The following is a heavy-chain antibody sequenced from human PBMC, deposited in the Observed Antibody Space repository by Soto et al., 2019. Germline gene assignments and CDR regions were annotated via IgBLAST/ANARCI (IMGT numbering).Heavy chain of an antibody. J-gene: IGHJ6*01. Sequence: QVQLVQSGAEVKEPGSSVRVSCKASGGTFDNFIMNWVRQTPGQGLEWMGGIVPMLGTPTYAEKFKGRVTMSATGSTSTMYMEVTSLRSEDTAIYYCARNGTYSSSLSQYSGMDVCGQGTTVTVSS. V-gene: IGHV1-69*01. D-gene: IGHD1-26*01. CDR1: GGTFDNFI. CDR3: ARNGTYSSSLSQYSGMDV. CDR2: IVPMLGTP.